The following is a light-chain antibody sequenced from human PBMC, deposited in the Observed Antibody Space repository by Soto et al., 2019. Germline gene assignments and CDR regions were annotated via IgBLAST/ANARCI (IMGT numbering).Light chain of an antibody. J-gene: IGLJ3*02. CDR2: EVR. CDR3: TSYTPTGALV. V-gene: IGLV2-14*01. Sequence: QSALTQPASVSGSPGHSITISCTGTNTDVGGYNYVSWYQHRPGKAPRLMIYEVRNRLSGVSNRFSGSKSGNTASLTISGLQAEDEADYYCTSYTPTGALVFGSGTKLTVL. CDR1: NTDVGGYNY.